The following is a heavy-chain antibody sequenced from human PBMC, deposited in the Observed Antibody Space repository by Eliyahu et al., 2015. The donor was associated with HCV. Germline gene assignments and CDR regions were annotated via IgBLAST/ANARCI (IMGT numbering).Heavy chain of an antibody. CDR3: ARDSTVTNYYYYYGMDV. CDR1: GGSFSGYY. V-gene: IGHV4-34*01. CDR2: XNHSGST. J-gene: IGHJ6*02. D-gene: IGHD4-17*01. Sequence: QVQLQQWGAGLLKPSETLSLTCAVYGGSFSGYYWSWIRQPPGKGLEWIGEXNHSGSTNYNPSLKSRVTISVDTSKNQFSLKLSSVTAADTAVYYCARDSTVTNYYYYYGMDVWGQGTTVTVSS.